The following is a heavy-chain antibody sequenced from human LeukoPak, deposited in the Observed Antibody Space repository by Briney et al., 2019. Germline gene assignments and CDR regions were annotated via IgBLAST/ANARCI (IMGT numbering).Heavy chain of an antibody. CDR3: ARAASGYSSGWSPYYYYGMDV. Sequence: SETLSLTCTVSGGSISSYYWSWIRQPPGKGLEWIGYIYYSGSTNYNPSLKSRVTISVDTSKNQFSLKLSSVTAADTAVYYCARAASGYSSGWSPYYYYGMDVWGQGTTVTVSS. CDR1: GGSISSYY. J-gene: IGHJ6*02. CDR2: IYYSGST. V-gene: IGHV4-59*01. D-gene: IGHD6-19*01.